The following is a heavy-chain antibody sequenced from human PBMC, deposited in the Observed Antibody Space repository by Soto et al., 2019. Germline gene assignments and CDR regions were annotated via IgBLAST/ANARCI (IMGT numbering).Heavy chain of an antibody. V-gene: IGHV1-46*02. CDR3: AREGARKNNWFDI. Sequence: GASVKISCKASGYTFNTYYIHWVRQARGQGLEWMGVIDPISGRTTYAQKLQDRVYVTTDTSTSTVYMELSGLRSEDTALYYCAREGARKNNWFDIWGQGTLVTVSS. J-gene: IGHJ5*02. D-gene: IGHD3-16*01. CDR2: IDPISGRT. CDR1: GYTFNTYY.